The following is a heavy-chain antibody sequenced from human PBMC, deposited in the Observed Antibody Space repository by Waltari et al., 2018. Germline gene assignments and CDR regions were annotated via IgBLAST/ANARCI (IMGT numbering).Heavy chain of an antibody. V-gene: IGHV3-9*01. CDR1: GFTFDDYA. CDR3: AKGAGGSSSDFDY. Sequence: EVQLVESGGGLVQPGRSLRLSCAASGFTFDDYAMHWVRQAPGKGREWVSGSSWNSGSIGYADSVKGRFTISRDNAKNSLYLQMNSLRAEDTALYYCAKGAGGSSSDFDYWGQGTLVTVSS. CDR2: SSWNSGSI. D-gene: IGHD6-13*01. J-gene: IGHJ4*02.